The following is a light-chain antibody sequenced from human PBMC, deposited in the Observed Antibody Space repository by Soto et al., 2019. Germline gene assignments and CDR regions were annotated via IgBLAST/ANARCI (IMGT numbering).Light chain of an antibody. V-gene: IGLV2-8*01. CDR1: SSDVGGYNF. Sequence: QSALTQPPSASGSPGQSVTISCTGTSSDVGGYNFVSWYQQHPGKAPKLMTYEVTKRPSGVPDRFSGSKSGNTASLTVSGLQAEDEADYYCTSYAGSNIPVVFGGGTKLTVL. CDR2: EVT. CDR3: TSYAGSNIPVV. J-gene: IGLJ2*01.